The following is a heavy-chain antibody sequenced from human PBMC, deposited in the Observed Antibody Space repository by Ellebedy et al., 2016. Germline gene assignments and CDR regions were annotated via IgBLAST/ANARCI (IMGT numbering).Heavy chain of an antibody. V-gene: IGHV3-9*01. CDR2: ITWNSDRM. J-gene: IGHJ4*02. D-gene: IGHD3-3*01. CDR3: AKDLERGLEWSQSAFDY. Sequence: GGSLRLXXAASGFTFDDYAMHWVRQPPGKGLEWVSGITWNSDRMAYADSVRGRFTIPRDNAKKSLYLQMNSLRPEDTALYYCAKDLERGLEWSQSAFDYWGQGTLVTVSS. CDR1: GFTFDDYA.